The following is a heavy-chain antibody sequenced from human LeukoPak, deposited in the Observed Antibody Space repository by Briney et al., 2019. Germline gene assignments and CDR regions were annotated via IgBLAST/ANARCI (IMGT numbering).Heavy chain of an antibody. D-gene: IGHD3-22*01. Sequence: ASVKVSCKASGYTFTGYYMHWVRQAPGQGLEWMGWINPNSGVTNYPQKFQGRVAMTRDTSISTAYMELSRLRSDDTAVYYCASGFMGYDRSGYYDDAFDIWGQGTMVTVSS. J-gene: IGHJ3*02. CDR1: GYTFTGYY. V-gene: IGHV1-2*02. CDR3: ASGFMGYDRSGYYDDAFDI. CDR2: INPNSGVT.